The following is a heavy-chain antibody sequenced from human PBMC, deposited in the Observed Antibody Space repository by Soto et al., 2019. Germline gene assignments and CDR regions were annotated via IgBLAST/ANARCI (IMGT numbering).Heavy chain of an antibody. J-gene: IGHJ6*02. V-gene: IGHV3-48*02. CDR2: ITSSGSTT. CDR1: GFTLNTYS. CDR3: ARDGYDHYGMDV. Sequence: GGSLRLSCEVSGFTLNTYSMNWVRQAPGKGLEWVSFITSSGSTTYYADSVKGRFTVSRDNVKNSLFLQMNSLRDEDTAVYYCARDGYDHYGMDVWGQGTTVTVSS.